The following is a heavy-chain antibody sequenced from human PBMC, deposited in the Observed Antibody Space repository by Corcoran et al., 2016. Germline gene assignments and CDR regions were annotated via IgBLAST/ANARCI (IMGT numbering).Heavy chain of an antibody. CDR3: AARSPGGYGIDY. D-gene: IGHD3-22*01. J-gene: IGHJ4*02. CDR2: IYYSGNT. CDR1: GGSISGSY. V-gene: IGHV4-59*01. Sequence: QVQLQESGPGLVKPSETLSLTCTVSGGSISGSYWSWIRQPPGKGLEWIGYIYYSGNTNYNPSLKSRVTISVDTSKNQFSLKLISVTAADPAVYDCAARSPGGYGIDYWGQGTLVTGSS.